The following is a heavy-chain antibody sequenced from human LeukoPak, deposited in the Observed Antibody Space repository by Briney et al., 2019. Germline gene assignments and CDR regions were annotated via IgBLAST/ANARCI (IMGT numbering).Heavy chain of an antibody. CDR1: GFTFDDYA. Sequence: GGSLRLSCAASGFTFDDYAMHWVRQAPGKGLEWVSGISWNSGSIGYADSVKGRFTISRDNAKNSLYLRMNSLRAEDTALYYCAKEHHYYYGMDVWGQGTTVTVSS. J-gene: IGHJ6*02. V-gene: IGHV3-9*01. CDR3: AKEHHYYYGMDV. CDR2: ISWNSGSI.